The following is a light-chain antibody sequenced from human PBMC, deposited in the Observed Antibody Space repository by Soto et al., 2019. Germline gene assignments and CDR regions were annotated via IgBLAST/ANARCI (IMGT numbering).Light chain of an antibody. CDR1: SSNIGSNT. Sequence: QSVLTQPPSASGTPGQRVTISCSGSSSNIGSNTVNWYQQLPGTAPRLLIYSNNQRPSGVPDRFSGSKSGTSASLAISGLQSEDEADYYCAACADSFNGLVFGGGTKLTVL. CDR2: SNN. J-gene: IGLJ3*02. V-gene: IGLV1-44*01. CDR3: AACADSFNGLV.